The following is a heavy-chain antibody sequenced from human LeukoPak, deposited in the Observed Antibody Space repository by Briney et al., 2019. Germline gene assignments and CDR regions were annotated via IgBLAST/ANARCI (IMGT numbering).Heavy chain of an antibody. V-gene: IGHV3-13*01. D-gene: IGHD2-15*01. CDR2: IGVDDDT. CDR3: ARERTRGCNGDICLDGFDI. J-gene: IGHJ3*02. CDR1: GLTFNNQD. Sequence: PGGSLRLSCVASGLTFNNQDMHWVRQSAGKGLEWVSAIGVDDDTYYSASVKGRFTISRENARNSLYLQMNSPRAEDTAVYYCARERTRGCNGDICLDGFDIWGRGTKVTVSS.